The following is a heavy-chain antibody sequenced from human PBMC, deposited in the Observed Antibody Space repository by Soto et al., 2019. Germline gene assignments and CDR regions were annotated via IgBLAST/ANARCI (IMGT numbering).Heavy chain of an antibody. D-gene: IGHD3-10*01. J-gene: IGHJ6*02. V-gene: IGHV4-34*01. Sequence: QVQLQQWGAGLLKPSETLSLTCAVYGGSFSGYYWSWIRQPPGKGLEWIGEINHSGSTNYNPSLKSRVTISVDTSKNQFSLKLSSVTAADTAVYYCARGRGTGREPYYYYYYGMDVWGQGTTVTVSS. CDR2: INHSGST. CDR1: GGSFSGYY. CDR3: ARGRGTGREPYYYYYYGMDV.